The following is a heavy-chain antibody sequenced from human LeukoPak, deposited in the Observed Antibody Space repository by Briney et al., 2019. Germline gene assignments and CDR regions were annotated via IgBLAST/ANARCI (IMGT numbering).Heavy chain of an antibody. D-gene: IGHD3-22*01. CDR3: ARVGYYESSGYYEY. V-gene: IGHV1-2*06. J-gene: IGHJ4*02. Sequence: VKVSCKASGYTLTDYHMHWVRQAPGQGLEWMGRINPNSGGTNYAQKFQGRVTMTRDTSISTVYMELSRLRSDDTAVYYCARVGYYESSGYYEYWGQGTLVTVSS. CDR2: INPNSGGT. CDR1: GYTLTDYH.